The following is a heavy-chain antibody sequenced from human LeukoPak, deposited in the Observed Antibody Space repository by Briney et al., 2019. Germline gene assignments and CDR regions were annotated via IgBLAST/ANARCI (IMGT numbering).Heavy chain of an antibody. J-gene: IGHJ4*02. D-gene: IGHD6-13*01. CDR2: ISTNGGST. CDR1: GFTFSNYA. V-gene: IGHV3-64D*06. Sequence: GGSLRLSCSASGFTFSNYAMHWVRQAPGKGLEYVSAISTNGGSTYYADSVKGRFTISRDNSKNTLYLQMSSLRAEDTAIYYCAKEIAAAAYFGYWGQGTLVTVSS. CDR3: AKEIAAAAYFGY.